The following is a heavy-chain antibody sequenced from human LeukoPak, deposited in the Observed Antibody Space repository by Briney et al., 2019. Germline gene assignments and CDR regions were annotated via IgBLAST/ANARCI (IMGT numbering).Heavy chain of an antibody. D-gene: IGHD2-15*01. Sequence: GGSLTLSCAASRLPLNSFWMSCVRHAPGKGLEWVSVIYSGGSPYYPDSLKGRFTISRDNSKNTLYLQMNSLRAEDTAVYYCARDRKVAVGWFDPWGQGTLVTVSS. CDR2: IYSGGSP. CDR1: RLPLNSFW. V-gene: IGHV3-53*01. CDR3: ARDRKVAVGWFDP. J-gene: IGHJ5*02.